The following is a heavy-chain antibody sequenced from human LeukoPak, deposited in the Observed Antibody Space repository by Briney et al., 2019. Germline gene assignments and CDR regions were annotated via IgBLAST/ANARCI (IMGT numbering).Heavy chain of an antibody. CDR3: AKIFPPNPGIAAAEPLSLGWGDDY. D-gene: IGHD6-13*01. V-gene: IGHV3-30*18. CDR2: ISYDGSNK. Sequence: GGSLRLSCAASGFTFSSYGMHWVRQAPGKGLEWVAVISYDGSNKYYADSVKGRFTISRDNSKNTLYLQMNSLRAEDTAVYYCAKIFPPNPGIAAAEPLSLGWGDDYWGQGTLVTVSS. CDR1: GFTFSSYG. J-gene: IGHJ4*02.